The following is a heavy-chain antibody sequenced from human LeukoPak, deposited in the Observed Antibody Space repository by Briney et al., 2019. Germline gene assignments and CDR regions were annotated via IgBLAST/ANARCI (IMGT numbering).Heavy chain of an antibody. CDR2: ISGSGGST. J-gene: IGHJ5*02. CDR3: AKEWQSGSEWELHGNWFDP. CDR1: GFTFSSYA. Sequence: GGSLRLSCAASGFTFSSYAMSWVRQAPGKGLEWVSAISGSGGSTYYADSVKGRFTISRDNSKNTLYLQMNSLRAEDTAVYYCAKEWQSGSEWELHGNWFDPWGQGTLVTVSS. D-gene: IGHD1-26*01. V-gene: IGHV3-23*01.